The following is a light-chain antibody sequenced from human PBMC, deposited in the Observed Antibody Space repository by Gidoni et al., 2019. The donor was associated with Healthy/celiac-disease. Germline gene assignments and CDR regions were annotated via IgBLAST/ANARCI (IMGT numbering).Light chain of an antibody. Sequence: DIQMTQSPSSLSASVGDRVTITRRASPSISSYLNWYQQKPGKAPKLLLYAASRLKSGVPRRFSGSGAGTDITLTISRLQAEDFATYYWQQSYSTPGTFGQGTRLEIK. CDR1: PSISSY. CDR2: AAS. CDR3: QQSYSTPGT. V-gene: IGKV1-39*01. J-gene: IGKJ5*01.